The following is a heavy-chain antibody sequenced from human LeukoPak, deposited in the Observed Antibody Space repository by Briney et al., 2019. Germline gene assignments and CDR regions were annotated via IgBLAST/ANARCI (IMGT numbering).Heavy chain of an antibody. V-gene: IGHV3-23*01. CDR3: AKFRRGYYGMDV. Sequence: GGSLRLSCAASGFTFSSYAMSWVRQAPGQGLERVSAISGSGGSTYYADSVKGRFTISRDNSKNTLYLQMNSLRAEDTAVYYCAKFRRGYYGMDVWGQGTTVTVSS. CDR1: GFTFSSYA. CDR2: ISGSGGST. J-gene: IGHJ6*02.